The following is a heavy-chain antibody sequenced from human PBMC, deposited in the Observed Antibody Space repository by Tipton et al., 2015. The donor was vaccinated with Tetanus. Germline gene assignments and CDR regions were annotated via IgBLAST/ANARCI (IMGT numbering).Heavy chain of an antibody. D-gene: IGHD2-2*01. CDR1: GESLRDYF. V-gene: IGHV4-34*01. CDR3: ARGLTSPSMGVWFDP. J-gene: IGHJ5*02. CDR2: INHGGDT. Sequence: TLSLTCVGYGESLRDYFWTWIRQPPGKGLEWIGEINHGGDTNFSPSLKSRVSMSVDTSKRQFSLSLTSVTAADTAIYYCARGLTSPSMGVWFDPWGQGTLVTVSS.